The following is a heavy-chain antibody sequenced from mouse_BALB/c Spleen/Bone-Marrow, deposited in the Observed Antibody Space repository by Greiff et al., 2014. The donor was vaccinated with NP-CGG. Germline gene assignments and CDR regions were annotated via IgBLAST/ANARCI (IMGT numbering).Heavy chain of an antibody. D-gene: IGHD2-2*01. CDR3: TREGIYFGYDVPMDY. V-gene: IGHV1-15*01. Sequence: VQLQQSGAELVRPGASVTLSCKASGYKFTDYEMHWVKQTPVHGLEWIGSIDPETGGTAYNQNFKGKATLTADRSSTTAYMELRSLTSEDSAVYYCTREGIYFGYDVPMDYWGQGISVTVSS. J-gene: IGHJ4*01. CDR1: GYKFTDYE. CDR2: IDPETGGT.